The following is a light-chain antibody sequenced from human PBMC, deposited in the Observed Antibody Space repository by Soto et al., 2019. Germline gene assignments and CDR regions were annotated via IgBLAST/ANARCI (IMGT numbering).Light chain of an antibody. CDR2: AAS. Sequence: DIQVTQSPSSLSASVGDSVTLSFQTSQRVDSYIHWYQHQSGKPPKLLIYAASTLQDGVPSRFSGGGYGTAFSLIITGLQPGDSATYYCQQTYTSVATFGQGTK. J-gene: IGKJ1*01. CDR3: QQTYTSVAT. V-gene: IGKV1-39*01. CDR1: QRVDSY.